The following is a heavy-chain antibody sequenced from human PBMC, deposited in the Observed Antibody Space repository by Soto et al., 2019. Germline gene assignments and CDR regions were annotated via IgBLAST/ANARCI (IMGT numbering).Heavy chain of an antibody. V-gene: IGHV1-45*02. D-gene: IGHD3-3*01. CDR1: GYTFTYRY. J-gene: IGHJ6*01. CDR2: ITPFNGNT. Sequence: SVKVSCKASGYTFTYRYLHWVRQAPGQALEWMGWITPFNGNTNYAQKFQDRVTITRDRSMSTAYMELSSLRSEDTAMYYGASDLHYDFYGMDVWGQGTTVTVSS. CDR3: ASDLHYDFYGMDV.